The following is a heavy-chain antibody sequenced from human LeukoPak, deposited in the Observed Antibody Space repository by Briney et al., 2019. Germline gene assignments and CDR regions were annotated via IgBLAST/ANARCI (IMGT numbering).Heavy chain of an antibody. CDR1: GFTFGDYA. V-gene: IGHV3-43*02. Sequence: GGSLRLSCAASGFTFGDYAMHWVRQAPEKGLEWVSLISGDGGSTYYADSVKGRFTISRDNSKNSLYLQMNSLRSEDTAPCYYTTDYDRTGYYPDYSGEGTLVIVSS. J-gene: IGHJ4*02. CDR3: TTDYDRTGYYPDY. D-gene: IGHD3-22*01. CDR2: ISGDGGST.